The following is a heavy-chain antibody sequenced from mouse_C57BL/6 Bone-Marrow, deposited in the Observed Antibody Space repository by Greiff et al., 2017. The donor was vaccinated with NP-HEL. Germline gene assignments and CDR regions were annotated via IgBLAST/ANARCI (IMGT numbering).Heavy chain of an antibody. CDR3: ARPYYGSSYDWYFDV. V-gene: IGHV3-6*01. Sequence: EVKLMESGPGLVKPSQSLSLTCSVTGYSITSGYYWNWIRQFPGNKLEWMGYISYDGSNNYNPSLKNRIAITRDTSKNQFFLKLNSVTTEDTATYYLARPYYGSSYDWYFDVWGTGTTVTGSS. CDR1: GYSITSGYY. J-gene: IGHJ1*03. CDR2: ISYDGSN. D-gene: IGHD1-1*01.